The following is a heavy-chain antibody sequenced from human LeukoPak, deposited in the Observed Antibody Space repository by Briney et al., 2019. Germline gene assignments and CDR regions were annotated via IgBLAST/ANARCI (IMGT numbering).Heavy chain of an antibody. CDR2: IYNSGST. Sequence: SETLSLTCAVYGGSFSGSNWSWIRQPPGKGVEWIGEIYNSGSTIYNPSLKSRVTISVDTSKNQFSLNLISVTAADTAVYYCVRAYDYWGQGTLATVSS. V-gene: IGHV4-34*01. CDR1: GGSFSGSN. CDR3: VRAYDY. J-gene: IGHJ4*02.